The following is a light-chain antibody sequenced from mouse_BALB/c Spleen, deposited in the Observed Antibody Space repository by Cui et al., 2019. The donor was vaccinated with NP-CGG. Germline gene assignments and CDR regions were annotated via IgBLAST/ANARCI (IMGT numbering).Light chain of an antibody. V-gene: IGLV1*01. Sequence: QAVVTQESALPTSPGETVTPPCRSSTGAVTTSNYANWVQEKPDHLFTGLIGGTKNRAPGVPARFSGSLIGDKAALTITGAQTEDEAIYFCALWYSNHWVFGGGTKLTVL. J-gene: IGLJ1*01. CDR3: ALWYSNHWV. CDR1: TGAVTTSNY. CDR2: GTK.